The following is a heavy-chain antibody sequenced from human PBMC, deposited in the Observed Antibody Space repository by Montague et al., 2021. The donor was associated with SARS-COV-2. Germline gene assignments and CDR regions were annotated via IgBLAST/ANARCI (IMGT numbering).Heavy chain of an antibody. CDR3: AREAGITIFGVAPAGYYYYMDV. J-gene: IGHJ6*03. CDR1: GGSISSYY. Sequence: SETLSLTRTVSGGSISSYYWSWIRQPAGRGLEWIGRIYTSGSTNYNPSLKSRVTMSVDTSKNQFSLKLSSVTAADTAVYYCAREAGITIFGVAPAGYYYYMDVWGKGTTVTVSS. D-gene: IGHD3-3*01. V-gene: IGHV4-4*07. CDR2: IYTSGST.